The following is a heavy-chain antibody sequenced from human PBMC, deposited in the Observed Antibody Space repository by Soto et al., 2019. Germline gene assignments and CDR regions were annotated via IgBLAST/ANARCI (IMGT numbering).Heavy chain of an antibody. V-gene: IGHV1-69*13. CDR1: GGTFSSYA. J-gene: IGHJ5*01. Sequence: ASVKVSCKAAGGTFSSYAISWVRQAPGQGLEWMGGIIPIFGTANYAQKFQGRVTITADESTSTAYMELSSLRSEDTAVYYCASGGGYCTPTSRAIDSCGRGTPVTVSP. D-gene: IGHD2-8*01. CDR3: ASGGGYCTPTSRAIDS. CDR2: IIPIFGTA.